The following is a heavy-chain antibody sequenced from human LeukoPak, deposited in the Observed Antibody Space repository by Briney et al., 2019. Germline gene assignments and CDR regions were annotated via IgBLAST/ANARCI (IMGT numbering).Heavy chain of an antibody. V-gene: IGHV3-48*02. J-gene: IGHJ3*02. CDR1: GFTFTSYR. D-gene: IGHD3-22*01. CDR2: ISSSSSTT. CDR3: ARDPEYSYDSSGYSPGAFDI. Sequence: GGSLRLSCAASGFTFTSYRMNWVRQAPGKGLEWVSYISSSSSTTYYADSVKGRFTISRDNAKNSLYLQMNSLRDEDTAVYYCARDPEYSYDSSGYSPGAFDIWGPGTMVTVSS.